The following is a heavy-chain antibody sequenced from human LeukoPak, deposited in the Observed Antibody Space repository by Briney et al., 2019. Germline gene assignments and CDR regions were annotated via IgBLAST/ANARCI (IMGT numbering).Heavy chain of an antibody. Sequence: GGSLRLSCAASGFTFSSYWMHWVRQAPGKGLVWVSRINSDGSSTSYADSVKGRFTISRGNAKNTLYLQMNSLRAEDTAVYYCARDDNWGPFDYWGQGTLVTVSS. CDR1: GFTFSSYW. J-gene: IGHJ4*02. CDR3: ARDDNWGPFDY. V-gene: IGHV3-74*01. CDR2: INSDGSST. D-gene: IGHD7-27*01.